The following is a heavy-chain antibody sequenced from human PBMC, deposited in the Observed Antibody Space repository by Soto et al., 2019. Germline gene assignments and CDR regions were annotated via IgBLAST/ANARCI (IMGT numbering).Heavy chain of an antibody. D-gene: IGHD4-17*01. J-gene: IGHJ4*02. V-gene: IGHV4-59*01. CDR2: VFYTGST. Sequence: QVHLQESGPGLVKPSETLSLFCNVSGGSMSNNYWIWIRQAPGKGLEWIGYVFYTGSTNYNPPLKSRVTISVDTSKKYFSLRLRSVTAADTAVYYCARSLTVTRFDQWGQGTRVIVS. CDR3: ARSLTVTRFDQ. CDR1: GGSMSNNY.